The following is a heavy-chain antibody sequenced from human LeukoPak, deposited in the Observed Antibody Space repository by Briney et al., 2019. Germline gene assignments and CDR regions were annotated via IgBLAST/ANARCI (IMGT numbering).Heavy chain of an antibody. CDR3: ARQEWIQAFVGAFDI. V-gene: IGHV4-59*08. D-gene: IGHD5-18*01. CDR1: GGSVSSHY. Sequence: PSETLSLTCTVSGGSVSSHYWSWIRQPPGKGLEWIGYIYYSGSTNYNPSLKSRVTISVDTSKNQFSLKLSSVTAADTAVYYCARQEWIQAFVGAFDIWGQGTMVTVSS. J-gene: IGHJ3*02. CDR2: IYYSGST.